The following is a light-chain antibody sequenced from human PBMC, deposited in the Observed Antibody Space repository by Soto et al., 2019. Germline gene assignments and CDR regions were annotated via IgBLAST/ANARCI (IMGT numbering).Light chain of an antibody. CDR1: QSISNTY. CDR3: HQDYDLPLT. CDR2: GAS. J-gene: IGKJ4*01. V-gene: IGKV3D-7*01. Sequence: EIVMTQSPGTLSLSPGGRATLSCRASQSISNTYLSWCQQKPGQAPRLLIYGASTRATGIPARFSGSGSGTDFTLTISSLQPEDFAVYYCHQDYDLPLTFGGGTKVDIK.